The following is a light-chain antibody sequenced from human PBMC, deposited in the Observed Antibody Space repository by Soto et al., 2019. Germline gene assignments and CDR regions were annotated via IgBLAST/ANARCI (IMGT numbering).Light chain of an antibody. J-gene: IGLJ1*01. CDR2: SNN. CDR3: AAWDDSLNGGV. Sequence: QSVLTQPPSASGTPGQRVTISCSGSNSNIGTNTVNWYQQLPGTAPKLLIFSNNQRPSGVPDRFSASKSGTSASLAISGLQSEDEADYYCAAWDDSLNGGVFGTGTTVTVL. V-gene: IGLV1-44*01. CDR1: NSNIGTNT.